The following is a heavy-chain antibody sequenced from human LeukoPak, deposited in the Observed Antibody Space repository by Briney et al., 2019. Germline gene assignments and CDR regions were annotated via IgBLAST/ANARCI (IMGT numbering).Heavy chain of an antibody. Sequence: SETLSLTCTVSGGSISSYYWSWIRQPAGKGLEWIGRIYTSGSTNYNPSLKSRVTISVDTSKNQFSLKLSSVTAADTAVYYCARGKKRSGSGSYYLGSMDYWGQGTLVTVSS. D-gene: IGHD3-10*01. CDR2: IYTSGST. CDR1: GGSISSYY. J-gene: IGHJ4*02. V-gene: IGHV4-4*07. CDR3: ARGKKRSGSGSYYLGSMDY.